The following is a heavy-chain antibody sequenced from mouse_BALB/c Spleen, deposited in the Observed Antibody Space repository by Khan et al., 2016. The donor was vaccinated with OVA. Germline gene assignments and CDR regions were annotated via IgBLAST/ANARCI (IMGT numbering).Heavy chain of an antibody. D-gene: IGHD2-14*01. Sequence: EVKLEVSGPSLVKPSQTLSLTCSVTGYSITSGYWNWIRKFPGNKLEYMGYISYNGSTYYNQFFKSRISITRDTSKNQYYLQLNSLTNKDTATYDCARSGRYDGWGQGTLVTVSA. CDR1: GYSITSGY. CDR3: ARSGRYDG. CDR2: ISYNGST. V-gene: IGHV3-8*02. J-gene: IGHJ3*01.